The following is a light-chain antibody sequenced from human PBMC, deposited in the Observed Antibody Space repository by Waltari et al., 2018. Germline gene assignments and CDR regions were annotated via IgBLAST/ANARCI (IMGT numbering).Light chain of an antibody. V-gene: IGKV4-1*01. CDR1: QSVLYSSNNKNY. Sequence: DIVMTQSPDSLAVSLGERATINCKSSQSVLYSSNNKNYLAWYQQKPGQPPRLLIFWASTRGSGVPDRFSGSGSGTDFTLTISSLQAEDVALYYCQQYYSTPQAFGQGTKVEI. CDR2: WAS. J-gene: IGKJ1*01. CDR3: QQYYSTPQA.